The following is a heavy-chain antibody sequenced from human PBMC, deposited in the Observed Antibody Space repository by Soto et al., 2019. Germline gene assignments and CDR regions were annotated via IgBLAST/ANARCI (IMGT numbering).Heavy chain of an antibody. D-gene: IGHD6-13*01. Sequence: RLACAASGFTFSSYSMNWVRQAPGKGLEWVSSISSSSSYIYYADSVKGRFTISRDNAKNSLYLQMNSLRAEDTAVYYCARDGRISSWSPSYYYGMDVCGQGTTVTVSS. J-gene: IGHJ6*02. CDR2: ISSSSSYI. CDR3: ARDGRISSWSPSYYYGMDV. CDR1: GFTFSSYS. V-gene: IGHV3-21*01.